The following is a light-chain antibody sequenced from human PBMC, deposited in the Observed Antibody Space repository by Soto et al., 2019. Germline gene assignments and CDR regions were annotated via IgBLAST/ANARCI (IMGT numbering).Light chain of an antibody. CDR2: DNN. Sequence: QSVLTQPPSVSAAPGQKVTISCSGSGSNIGNNYVSWYQQLPGTAPKLLIYDNNKRPSGIPDRFSGSKSGTSATLGITGLQTGDEADYYCGTWDSSLGAYVFGTGTKLTVL. CDR1: GSNIGNNY. J-gene: IGLJ1*01. V-gene: IGLV1-51*01. CDR3: GTWDSSLGAYV.